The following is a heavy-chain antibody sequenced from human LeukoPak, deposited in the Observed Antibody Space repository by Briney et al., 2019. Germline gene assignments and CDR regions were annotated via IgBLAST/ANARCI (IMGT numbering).Heavy chain of an antibody. CDR3: APSRGGDYGSYYFDY. D-gene: IGHD3-10*01. CDR1: GFTFSSYA. CDR2: ISGSGGST. J-gene: IGHJ4*02. V-gene: IGHV3-23*01. Sequence: GGSLRPSCAASGFTFSSYAMSWVRQAPGKGLEWVSAISGSGGSTYYADSVKGRFTISRDNSKNTLYLQMNSLRAEDTAVYYCAPSRGGDYGSYYFDYWGQGTLVTVSS.